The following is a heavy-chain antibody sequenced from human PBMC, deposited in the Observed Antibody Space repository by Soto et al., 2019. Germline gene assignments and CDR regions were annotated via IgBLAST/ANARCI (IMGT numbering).Heavy chain of an antibody. Sequence: PGGSLRLSCAASGIAVGDYGMTWVRRVPGKGLEWVAGISWNGDNTGYADFAKGRFTISRDNSKKSLLLEMNSLRVKDTAFYYCARGEYTSRRGFDVWGQGTPVTVS. CDR2: ISWNGDNT. D-gene: IGHD6-6*01. CDR1: GIAVGDYG. CDR3: ARGEYTSRRGFDV. V-gene: IGHV3-20*04. J-gene: IGHJ6*02.